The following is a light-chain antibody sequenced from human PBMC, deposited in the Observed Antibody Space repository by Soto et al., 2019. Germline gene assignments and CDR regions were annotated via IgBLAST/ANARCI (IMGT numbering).Light chain of an antibody. J-gene: IGKJ4*01. Sequence: EIVLTQSPGTLSLSPGERATLSCRASQSLRNNYLAWYQQKPGQTPRLLIHSASSRATGIPDRFSGSGSGTEFTFTISRLEPEDFAVYYCQQFNNSPLTFGGGTKVEIK. CDR1: QSLRNNY. CDR2: SAS. V-gene: IGKV3-20*01. CDR3: QQFNNSPLT.